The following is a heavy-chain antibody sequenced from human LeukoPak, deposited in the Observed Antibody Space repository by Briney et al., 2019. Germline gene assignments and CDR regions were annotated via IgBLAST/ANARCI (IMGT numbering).Heavy chain of an antibody. CDR3: ARELPSLRPGAFDI. V-gene: IGHV3-30-3*01. J-gene: IGHJ3*02. Sequence: GGSLRLSCAASGFTFSSYAMHWVRQAPGKGLEWVAVISYDGSNKYYADSVKGRFTISRDNSKNTLYLQMNSLRAEDTAVYYCARELPSLRPGAFDIWGQGTMVTVSS. CDR1: GFTFSSYA. D-gene: IGHD5/OR15-5a*01. CDR2: ISYDGSNK.